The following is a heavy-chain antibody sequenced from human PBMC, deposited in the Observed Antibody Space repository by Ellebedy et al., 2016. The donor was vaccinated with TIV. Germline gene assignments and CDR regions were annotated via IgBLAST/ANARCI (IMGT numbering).Heavy chain of an antibody. Sequence: GESLKISCAASGFTFSSYDMHWVRQAPGKGLEWVALISYDANNKYYADSVKVRFTISRDNAKNSLYLQMNSLRDEDTAVYHCVRRAVDYWGQGTLVSVSS. CDR2: ISYDANNK. J-gene: IGHJ4*02. CDR1: GFTFSSYD. CDR3: VRRAVDY. V-gene: IGHV3-30*03.